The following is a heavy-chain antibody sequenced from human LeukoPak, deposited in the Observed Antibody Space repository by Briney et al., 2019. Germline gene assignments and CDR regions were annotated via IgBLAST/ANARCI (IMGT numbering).Heavy chain of an antibody. CDR1: GFTFSRFA. CDR3: AKERGSGSYIFDY. D-gene: IGHD1-26*01. J-gene: IGHJ4*02. Sequence: PGRSLRLSCAASGFTFSRFAMHWVRQAPGKGLEWVALISYDGSNKYYADSVKGRFTISRDTSKNTLYLQMNSLRAEETAVYYCAKERGSGSYIFDYWGQGTLVTVSS. V-gene: IGHV3-30-3*01. CDR2: ISYDGSNK.